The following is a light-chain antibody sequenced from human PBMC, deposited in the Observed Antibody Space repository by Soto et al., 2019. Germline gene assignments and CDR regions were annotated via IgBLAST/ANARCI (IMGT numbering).Light chain of an antibody. CDR3: QQYNSYSGT. CDR1: QTISSW. Sequence: GDIVTITCRARQTISSWMAWYQQIPLKAPKLLINDASLWESRFPSRFSGSRSGTEFTLTISSLQPDDFATYYCQQYNSYSGTFGQGTKVDIK. J-gene: IGKJ1*01. V-gene: IGKV1-5*01. CDR2: DAS.